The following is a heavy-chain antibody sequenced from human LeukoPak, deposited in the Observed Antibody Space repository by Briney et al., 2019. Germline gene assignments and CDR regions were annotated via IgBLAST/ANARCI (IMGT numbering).Heavy chain of an antibody. J-gene: IGHJ4*02. D-gene: IGHD5-12*01. CDR3: ARDSPGYGGYSY. Sequence: PGGSLRLSRAASGFTFSSYAMHWVRQAPGKGLEWAANIKEDGSAEYYVDSMKGRFTISRDNAKNSLYLQINSLRAEDTAVYYCARDSPGYGGYSYWGQGTLVTVSS. CDR1: GFTFSSYA. CDR2: IKEDGSAE. V-gene: IGHV3-7*04.